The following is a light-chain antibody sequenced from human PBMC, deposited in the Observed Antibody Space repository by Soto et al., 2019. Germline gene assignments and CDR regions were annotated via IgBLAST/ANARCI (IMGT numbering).Light chain of an antibody. CDR1: QSVTSNY. Sequence: EAVLTQSPGTLSLSPGERATLSCRASQSVTSNYLAWYQQKPGQAPRLLIYGTSSRATGIPGRFSGSGSGTDFTLTISRLESEDFAVYYCQPYGTSRITFGHETRLEI. CDR2: GTS. CDR3: QPYGTSRIT. J-gene: IGKJ5*01. V-gene: IGKV3-20*01.